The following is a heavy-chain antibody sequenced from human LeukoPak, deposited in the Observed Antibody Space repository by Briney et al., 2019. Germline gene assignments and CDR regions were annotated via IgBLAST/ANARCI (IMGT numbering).Heavy chain of an antibody. J-gene: IGHJ4*02. CDR1: GFTFSDYY. V-gene: IGHV3-11*04. CDR2: ISSSGRTK. Sequence: GGSLRLSCAASGFTFSDYYMSWIRQAPGKGLEWVSYISSSGRTKYYADSVKGRFTISRDNAKNSLFLQMNSLRAEDTAVYYCASVACSAVTCFGFLFFDYWGQGTLVTVSS. D-gene: IGHD2-15*01. CDR3: ASVACSAVTCFGFLFFDY.